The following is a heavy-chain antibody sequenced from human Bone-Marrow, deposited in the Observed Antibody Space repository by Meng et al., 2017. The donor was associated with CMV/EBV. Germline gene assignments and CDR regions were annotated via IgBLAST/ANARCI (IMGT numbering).Heavy chain of an antibody. Sequence: ASVKVSCKASGYTFTSYDINWVRQAPGQGLEWMGWINPNSGGTNYAQKFQGRVTMTRDTSISTAYMELSRLRSDDTAVYYCARGGCSSTSCSPEWFDPWGQGTLVTVSS. J-gene: IGHJ5*02. CDR2: INPNSGGT. CDR3: ARGGCSSTSCSPEWFDP. V-gene: IGHV1-2*02. CDR1: GYTFTSYD. D-gene: IGHD2-2*01.